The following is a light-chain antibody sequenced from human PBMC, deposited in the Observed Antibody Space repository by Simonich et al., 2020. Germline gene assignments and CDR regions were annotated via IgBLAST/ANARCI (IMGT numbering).Light chain of an antibody. V-gene: IGLV2-23*01. Sequence: QSALTQPASVSGSPGQSITISCTGTSSDVGSYNLVSWYQQPPGKAPKLMIYEGSKRPSGVSNRFSGSKSGNTASRTISGLQAEDEAYYYCCSYAGSSTFAVFGGGTQLTVL. CDR2: EGS. CDR1: SSDVGSYNL. J-gene: IGLJ7*01. CDR3: CSYAGSSTFAV.